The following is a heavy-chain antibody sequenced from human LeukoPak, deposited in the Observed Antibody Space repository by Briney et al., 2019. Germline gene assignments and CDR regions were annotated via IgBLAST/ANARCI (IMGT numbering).Heavy chain of an antibody. V-gene: IGHV3-23*01. D-gene: IGHD6-13*01. CDR2: ITGSSSST. J-gene: IGHJ4*02. Sequence: GGSLRLSCAASGFTFSSYGMSWFRQAPGKGLEWVSSITGSSSSTYYADSVKGRFTISRDNSKNTLYLQMNSLRAEDTAVYYCAKVEAAARVFDYWGQGTLVTVSS. CDR3: AKVEAAARVFDY. CDR1: GFTFSSYG.